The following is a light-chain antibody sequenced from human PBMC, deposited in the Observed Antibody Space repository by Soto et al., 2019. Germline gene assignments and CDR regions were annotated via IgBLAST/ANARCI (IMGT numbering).Light chain of an antibody. CDR3: QQLTSYPLT. V-gene: IGKV1-9*01. CDR2: RAS. CDR1: QGINSY. J-gene: IGKJ4*01. Sequence: DIQLTQSPSFLSASVGDRVTITCRASQGINSYLAWYQQKPGKTPKLLINRASTLQTGVPSRFRGSGSGTESSLTISSPQPEDFATYYCQQLTSYPLTCGGGTKGEVK.